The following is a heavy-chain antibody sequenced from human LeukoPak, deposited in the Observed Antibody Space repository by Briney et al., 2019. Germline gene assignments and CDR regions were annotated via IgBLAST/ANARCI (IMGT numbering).Heavy chain of an antibody. D-gene: IGHD2-2*01. CDR3: AKDRDCSSTSCLGWFDP. V-gene: IGHV3-23*01. J-gene: IGHJ5*02. CDR1: GFTFSSYA. CDR2: ISGSGGST. Sequence: GGSLRLSCAASGFTFSSYAMSWVRQAPGKGLEWVSAISGSGGSTHYADSVKGRFTISRDNFKNTLYLQMNSLRAGDTAVYYCAKDRDCSSTSCLGWFDPWGQGTLVTVSS.